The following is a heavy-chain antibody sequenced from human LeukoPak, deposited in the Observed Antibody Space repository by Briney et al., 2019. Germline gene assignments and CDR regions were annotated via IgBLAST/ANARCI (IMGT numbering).Heavy chain of an antibody. CDR3: ARGDSNIVASMDV. CDR1: GGSISSYY. CDR2: FYTSGYT. Sequence: PSETLSLTCTVSGGSISSYYWSWIRQPAGKGLEWIGRFYTSGYTNYNTSLKSRVTMSVDRSKNQFSLKLSSVTAADTAVYYCARGDSNIVASMDVWGQGTTVTVSS. J-gene: IGHJ6*02. V-gene: IGHV4-4*07. D-gene: IGHD2-15*01.